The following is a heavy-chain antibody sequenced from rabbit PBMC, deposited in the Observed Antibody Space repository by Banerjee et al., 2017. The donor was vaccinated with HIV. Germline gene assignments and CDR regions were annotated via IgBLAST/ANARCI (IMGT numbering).Heavy chain of an antibody. D-gene: IGHD2-1*01. CDR1: GFTISSRYY. CDR2: INTSSGNT. CDR3: ARGDYVDYGQFDL. Sequence: QEQLVESGGGLVQPGGSLTLTCTASGFTISSRYYMCWVRQAPGKGLEWIACINTSSGNTVYANWAKGRFTISKTSSTTVTLQMTSLTAADTATYFCARGDYVDYGQFDLWGQGTLVTVS. V-gene: IGHV1S45*01. J-gene: IGHJ4*01.